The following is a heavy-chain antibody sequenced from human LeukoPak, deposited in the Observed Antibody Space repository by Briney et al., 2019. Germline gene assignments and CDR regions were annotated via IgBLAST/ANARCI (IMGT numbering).Heavy chain of an antibody. Sequence: GGSLRLSCAASGFTFSSYGMHWVRQAPGKGLEWVAVISYDGSNKYYADSVKGRFTISRDNSKNTLYLQMNSLRAEDTAVYYCAKDRKPGIAVAGTGGWGQGTLVTVSS. J-gene: IGHJ4*02. CDR1: GFTFSSYG. CDR2: ISYDGSNK. V-gene: IGHV3-30*18. CDR3: AKDRKPGIAVAGTGG. D-gene: IGHD6-19*01.